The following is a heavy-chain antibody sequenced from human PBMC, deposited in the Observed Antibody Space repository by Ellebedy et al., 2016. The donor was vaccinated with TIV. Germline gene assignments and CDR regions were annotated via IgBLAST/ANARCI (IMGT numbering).Heavy chain of an antibody. CDR1: GFTFSNYN. J-gene: IGHJ4*02. CDR2: ISSSSSTI. V-gene: IGHV3-48*04. CDR3: AQRGADY. Sequence: GESLKISCAASGFTFSNYNMHWVRQAPGKGLEWVSYISSSSSTIYYADSVKGRFTISRDNAKNSLYLQMNSLRAEDTAVYYCAQRGADYWGQGTPVTVSS. D-gene: IGHD3-16*01.